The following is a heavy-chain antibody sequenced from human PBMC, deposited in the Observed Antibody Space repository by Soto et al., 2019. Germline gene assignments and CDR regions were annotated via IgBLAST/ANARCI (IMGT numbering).Heavy chain of an antibody. CDR2: TYYRSKWYN. J-gene: IGHJ6*02. D-gene: IGHD6-13*01. Sequence: SQTLSLTCAISGDSVSSNSAAWNWIRQSPSRSLEWLGRTYYRSKWYNDYAVSVKSRITINPDTSKNQFSRQLNSVTPEDTAVYYCAREAAGYGSSWYENPNYYGMDVWGQGTTVTVSS. V-gene: IGHV6-1*01. CDR1: GDSVSSNSAA. CDR3: AREAAGYGSSWYENPNYYGMDV.